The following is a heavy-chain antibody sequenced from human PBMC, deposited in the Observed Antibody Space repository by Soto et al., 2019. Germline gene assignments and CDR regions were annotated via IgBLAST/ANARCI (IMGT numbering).Heavy chain of an antibody. D-gene: IGHD6-19*01. CDR1: GYSFTSYW. V-gene: IGHV5-10-1*03. J-gene: IGHJ4*02. CDR3: ASRIAVAGRDFDY. CDR2: IDPSDSYT. Sequence: EVQLVQSGAEVKKPGESLRTSCKGSGYSFTSYWISWVRQMPGKGLEWMGKIDPSDSYTNYSPSFQGHVTISADKSISTAYLQWSSLKASDTAIYYCASRIAVAGRDFDYWGQGTLVTVSS.